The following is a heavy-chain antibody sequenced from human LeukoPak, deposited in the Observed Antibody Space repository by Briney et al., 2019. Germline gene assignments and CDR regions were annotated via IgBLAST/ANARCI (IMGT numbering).Heavy chain of an antibody. J-gene: IGHJ4*02. V-gene: IGHV1-58*02. Sequence: SVKVSCKASGFTFSSSAMPWVRQARGQRREWIGWIVDDSGNTNYAQKFQERVTITRDMSTSTAYMELSSLKSEDPAVYYCAATQSPGYSDYGAIDYWGQGTLVTVSS. CDR3: AATQSPGYSDYGAIDY. D-gene: IGHD4-11*01. CDR1: GFTFSSSA. CDR2: IVDDSGNT.